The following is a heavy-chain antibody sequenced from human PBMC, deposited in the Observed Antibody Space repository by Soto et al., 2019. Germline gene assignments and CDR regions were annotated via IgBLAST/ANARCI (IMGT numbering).Heavy chain of an antibody. CDR1: GGSISSSNW. CDR2: IYHSGST. D-gene: IGHD5-18*01. CDR3: ARDPRTAMGLIWYGMDV. Sequence: QVQLQESGPGLVKPSGTLSLTCAVSGGSISSSNWWSWVRQPPGKGLEWIGEIYHSGSTNYNPSLKSRVTRSVDKSKNQFSLKLSSVTAADTAVYYCARDPRTAMGLIWYGMDVWGQGTTVTVSS. V-gene: IGHV4-4*02. J-gene: IGHJ6*02.